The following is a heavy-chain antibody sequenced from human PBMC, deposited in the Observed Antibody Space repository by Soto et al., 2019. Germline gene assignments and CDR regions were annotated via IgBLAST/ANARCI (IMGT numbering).Heavy chain of an antibody. D-gene: IGHD2-15*01. Sequence: GGSLRLSCAASGFTFSSYAMSWVRQAPGKGLEWVSAISGSGGSTYYADSVKGRFTISRDNSKNTLYLQMNSLRAEDTAVYYCAKDWFVVVVAATLDYWGQGTLVTVSS. CDR1: GFTFSSYA. CDR2: ISGSGGST. J-gene: IGHJ4*02. V-gene: IGHV3-23*01. CDR3: AKDWFVVVVAATLDY.